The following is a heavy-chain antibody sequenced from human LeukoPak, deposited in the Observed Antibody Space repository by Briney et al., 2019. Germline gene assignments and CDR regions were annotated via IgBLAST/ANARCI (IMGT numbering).Heavy chain of an antibody. J-gene: IGHJ4*02. CDR2: ISGSGGST. V-gene: IGHV3-23*01. CDR1: GFTFSSYA. Sequence: GGSLRLSCAASGFTFSSYAMSWVRHTPGKGLEWVSAISGSGGSTYYADSVKGRCTISRDNSKNTLYLQMNSLRAEDTAVYYCATLGRTRTPIVVVPAAIIDYWGQGTLVTVSS. D-gene: IGHD2-2*01. CDR3: ATLGRTRTPIVVVPAAIIDY.